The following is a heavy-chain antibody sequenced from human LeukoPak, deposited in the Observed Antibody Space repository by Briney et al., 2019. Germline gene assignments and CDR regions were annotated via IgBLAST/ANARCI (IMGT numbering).Heavy chain of an antibody. V-gene: IGHV3-7*01. CDR2: LKQDGSER. J-gene: IGHJ2*01. CDR3: AREQYFYDTSDWPEMNYYLDL. Sequence: GGSLRLSCAASGFTFSSYAMSWVRQAPGKGLEWVANLKQDGSERGFVDSVKGRFTVSRDNAKNSLFLQMNSLRAEDTAVYFCAREQYFYDTSDWPEMNYYLDLWGRGTLVTVSS. CDR1: GFTFSSYA. D-gene: IGHD3-22*01.